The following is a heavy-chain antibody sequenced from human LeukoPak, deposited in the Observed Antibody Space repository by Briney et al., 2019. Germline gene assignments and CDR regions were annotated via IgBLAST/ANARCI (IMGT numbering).Heavy chain of an antibody. J-gene: IGHJ6*02. CDR1: GGSLCDNS. D-gene: IGHD6-13*01. CDR3: ARLSYVAEAGACSYHSLTI. CDR2: IHYTGST. V-gene: IGHV4-59*08. Sequence: PSETLSLTCSVSGGSLCDNSWSWIRRPPGEGLEWIGHIHYTGSTDYNPSLKRRVTSSLDKPKNQFSLTLSSVTAADKAGYYCARLSYVAEAGACSYHSLTIWSQGTTVTVSS.